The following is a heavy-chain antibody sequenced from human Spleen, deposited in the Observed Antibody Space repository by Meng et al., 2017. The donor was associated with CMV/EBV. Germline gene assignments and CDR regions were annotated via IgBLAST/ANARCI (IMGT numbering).Heavy chain of an antibody. D-gene: IGHD4-11*01. CDR3: AHRRSFDYSNNWFDP. CDR1: GFSLSTSGVC. V-gene: IGHV2-5*02. Sequence: SGFSLSTSGVCVGWIRQPPGKALEWLALIYWDDGKRYSPSLKSRLTITKDTSKNQVVLTMTNMDPVDTATYYCAHRRSFDYSNNWFDPWGQGTLVTVSS. J-gene: IGHJ5*02. CDR2: IYWDDGK.